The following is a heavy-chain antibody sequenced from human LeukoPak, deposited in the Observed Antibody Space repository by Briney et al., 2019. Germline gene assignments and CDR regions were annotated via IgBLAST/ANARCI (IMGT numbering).Heavy chain of an antibody. J-gene: IGHJ4*02. V-gene: IGHV3-74*03. CDR2: INSDGSSI. CDR1: GFTFSSYW. D-gene: IGHD5-12*01. CDR3: AREGRVSGYDFDC. Sequence: GSLKLSCAASGFTFSSYWMHWVRQAPGKGLVWVSRINSDGSSITYADSVKGRFTISRDNAKNTLYLQMNSLRVEDTAVYYCAREGRVSGYDFDCWGQGTLVTVSS.